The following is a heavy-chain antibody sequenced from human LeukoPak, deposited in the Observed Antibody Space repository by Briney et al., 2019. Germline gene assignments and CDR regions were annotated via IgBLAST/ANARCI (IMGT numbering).Heavy chain of an antibody. V-gene: IGHV4-34*01. D-gene: IGHD2-2*01. CDR1: GGSFSGYY. J-gene: IGHJ4*02. CDR2: INHSGST. Sequence: SEALSLTCAVYGGSFSGYYWSWIRQPPGKGLEWIGEINHSGSTNYNPSLKSRVTISVDTSKNQFSLKLSSVTAADTAVYYCARGPTYQPIDFWGQGTLVTVSS. CDR3: ARGPTYQPIDF.